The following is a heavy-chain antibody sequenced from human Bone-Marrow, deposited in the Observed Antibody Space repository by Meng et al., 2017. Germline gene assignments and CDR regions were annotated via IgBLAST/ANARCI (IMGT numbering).Heavy chain of an antibody. Sequence: QGRLKWSGPGLVKPSENLSLTCNVSGGSISASSFYWGWIRQAPGKGLEWIGTLHDSGSTYYNPSLKSRVTISADTSNSQFSLKLSSVTAADTAVYYCAREWGTLATAADDYWGQGTLVTVSS. J-gene: IGHJ4*02. D-gene: IGHD6-13*01. V-gene: IGHV4-39*07. CDR3: AREWGTLATAADDY. CDR2: LHDSGST. CDR1: GGSISASSFY.